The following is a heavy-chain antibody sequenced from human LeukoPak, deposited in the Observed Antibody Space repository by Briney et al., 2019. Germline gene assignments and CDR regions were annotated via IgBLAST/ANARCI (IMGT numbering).Heavy chain of an antibody. CDR2: IYTSGST. V-gene: IGHV4-4*07. CDR1: GGSISSYY. D-gene: IGHD6-19*01. Sequence: SETLSLTCTVSGGSISSYYWSWIRQPAGKGLEWIGRIYTSGSTNYNPSLKSRVTISVDKSKNQFSLKLSSVTAADTAVYYCARAIAVAYKDAFDIWGQGELVTVSS. CDR3: ARAIAVAYKDAFDI. J-gene: IGHJ3*02.